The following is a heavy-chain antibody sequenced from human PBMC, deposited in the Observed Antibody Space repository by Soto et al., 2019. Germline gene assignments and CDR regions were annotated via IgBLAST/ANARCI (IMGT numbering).Heavy chain of an antibody. CDR1: GFTFSSYE. Sequence: GGSLRLSCAASGFTFSSYEMNWVRQAPGKGLEWVSYISSSGSTIYYADSVKGRFTISRDNAKNSLYLQMNSLRAEDTAVYYCARDSLKQWLSNPFDYWGQGTLVTVSS. J-gene: IGHJ4*02. CDR3: ARDSLKQWLSNPFDY. V-gene: IGHV3-48*03. CDR2: ISSSGSTI. D-gene: IGHD6-19*01.